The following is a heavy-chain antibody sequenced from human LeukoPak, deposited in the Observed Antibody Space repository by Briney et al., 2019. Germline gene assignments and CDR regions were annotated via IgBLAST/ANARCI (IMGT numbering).Heavy chain of an antibody. D-gene: IGHD6-19*01. CDR1: SGSISSGGYY. CDR2: MYYSGST. V-gene: IGHV4-31*03. CDR3: ARGHNSGWYNWFDS. J-gene: IGHJ5*01. Sequence: PSETLSLTCTVSSGSISSGGYYWSWIRQRRGKGMEWIVYMYYSGSTSNNPSLKSRVTISVDTSKNHFSLTVSSVTAADTAVYYCARGHNSGWYNWFDSWGQGTLVTVSS.